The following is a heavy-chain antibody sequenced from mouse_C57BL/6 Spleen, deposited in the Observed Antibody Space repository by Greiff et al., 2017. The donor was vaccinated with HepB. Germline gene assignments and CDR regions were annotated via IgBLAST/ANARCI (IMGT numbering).Heavy chain of an antibody. CDR1: GYTFTSYW. J-gene: IGHJ4*01. CDR3: EMMVRRALYAMDY. CDR2: IHPSDSDT. Sequence: VQLQQPGAELVKPGASVKVSCKASGYTFTSYWMHWVKQRPGQGLEWIGRIHPSDSDTNYNQKFKGKATLTVDKSSSTAYMQLSSLTSEDSAVYYCEMMVRRALYAMDYWGQGTSVTVSS. D-gene: IGHD2-3*01. V-gene: IGHV1-74*01.